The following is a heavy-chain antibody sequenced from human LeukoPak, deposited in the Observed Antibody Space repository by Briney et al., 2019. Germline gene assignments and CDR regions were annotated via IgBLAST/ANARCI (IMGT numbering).Heavy chain of an antibody. CDR2: IYSGGST. CDR1: GFTVSSNY. V-gene: IGHV3-53*01. CDR3: AREVGPFHQLDY. Sequence: GGSLRLSCAASGFTVSSNYMSWVRQAPGKGLEWVSVIYSGGSTYYADSVKGRFTISRDNSKNTLYLQMNSLRAEDTAVYYCAREVGPFHQLDYWGQGTLVTVSS. D-gene: IGHD5-24*01. J-gene: IGHJ4*02.